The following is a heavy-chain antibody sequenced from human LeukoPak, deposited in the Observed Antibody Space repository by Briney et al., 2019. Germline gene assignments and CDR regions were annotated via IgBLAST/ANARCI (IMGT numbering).Heavy chain of an antibody. CDR2: ISSSGGST. D-gene: IGHD6-19*01. V-gene: IGHV3-23*01. CDR1: GFTFSIYA. Sequence: GGSLRLSCAASGFTFSIYAMSWVRQAPGKGLEWVSGISSSGGSTYYADSVKGRFTISRDNSKNTLYLQMNSLRADDTAVYFCARGWLQPDSWGQGTLVTVSS. CDR3: ARGWLQPDS. J-gene: IGHJ4*02.